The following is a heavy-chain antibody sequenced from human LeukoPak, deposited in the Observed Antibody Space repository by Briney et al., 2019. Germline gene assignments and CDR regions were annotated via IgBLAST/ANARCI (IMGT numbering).Heavy chain of an antibody. CDR1: DGSISGSNYY. D-gene: IGHD6-19*01. CDR2: IYYSGST. J-gene: IGHJ4*02. V-gene: IGHV4-39*02. CDR3: ARESYSCAWFFNY. Sequence: PETLSLTCTVSDGSISGSNYYWGWIRQPPGKGLEWIGSIYYSGSTYYNPSLKSRVTISVDTSKNQFSLKLNSMTAADTAVYYCARESYSCAWFFNYWGQGTLVTVSS.